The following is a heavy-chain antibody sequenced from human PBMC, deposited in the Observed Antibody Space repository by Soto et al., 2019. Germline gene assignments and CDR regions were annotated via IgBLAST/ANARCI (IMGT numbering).Heavy chain of an antibody. D-gene: IGHD2-2*02. Sequence: GESLKISCKGSGYSFTIYCIGLVLQMPGKGLEWMGIIYPGDSDTRYSPSFQGQVTISADKSISTAYLQWSSLKASDTAMYYCARSAVVPAAIPGGYYYYGMDVWGQGTTVTVSS. CDR3: ARSAVVPAAIPGGYYYYGMDV. J-gene: IGHJ6*02. CDR2: IYPGDSDT. CDR1: GYSFTIYC. V-gene: IGHV5-51*01.